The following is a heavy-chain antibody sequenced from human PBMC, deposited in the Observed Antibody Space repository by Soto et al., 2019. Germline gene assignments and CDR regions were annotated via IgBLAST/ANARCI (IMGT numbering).Heavy chain of an antibody. CDR2: ISWNSFNV. V-gene: IGHV3-9*01. J-gene: IGHJ4*02. D-gene: IGHD3-3*01. Sequence: PGGSLRLSCAASGFTFGDHAMHWVRQAPGKGLEWVSGISWNSFNVAYADSVKGRFTISRDNAKGSLYLQMNSLRAEDTAFYYCAKDPYPTIFHYFDCWGQGTLVTVSS. CDR1: GFTFGDHA. CDR3: AKDPYPTIFHYFDC.